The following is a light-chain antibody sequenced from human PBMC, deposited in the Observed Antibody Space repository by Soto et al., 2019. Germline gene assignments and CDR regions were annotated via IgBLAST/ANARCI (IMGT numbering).Light chain of an antibody. Sequence: IVLTQSPDTLSLSPGERATLSCRASQSVSRNLAWYQQKPGQAPRLLIHDASNRATGIPARFSGSGSGTDGTITISSLQKEDGSVYYCQQHSNRTLTFGGGTKVDIK. CDR1: QSVSRN. CDR3: QQHSNRTLT. V-gene: IGKV3-11*01. CDR2: DAS. J-gene: IGKJ4*01.